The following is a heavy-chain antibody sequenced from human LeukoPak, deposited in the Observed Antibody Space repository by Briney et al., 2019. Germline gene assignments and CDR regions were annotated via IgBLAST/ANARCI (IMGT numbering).Heavy chain of an antibody. CDR2: IYYSGST. D-gene: IGHD3-22*01. CDR1: GGSISSYY. V-gene: IGHV4-59*12. Sequence: PSETLSLTCTVSGGSISSYYWSWIRQPPGKGLEWIGYIYYSGSTNYNPSLKSRVTISVDRSKNQFSLKLSSVTAADTAVYYCARAGGYYYDSSGYRPIFAEYFQHWGQGTLVTVSS. CDR3: ARAGGYYYDSSGYRPIFAEYFQH. J-gene: IGHJ1*01.